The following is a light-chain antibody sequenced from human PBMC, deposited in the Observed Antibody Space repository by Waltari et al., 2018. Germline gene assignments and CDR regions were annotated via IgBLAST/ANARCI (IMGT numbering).Light chain of an antibody. CDR3: CTYAGSSTWV. V-gene: IGLV2-23*01. Sequence: QSALAQPASVSGSPGQSVTISCTGAGSDVGISNVVSWSQQHPGKAPKLMIYEAYKRPSGLSNRFSGSRSGNTASLTISGLQTDDEAEYYCCTYAGSSTWVFGGGTKLTVL. CDR2: EAY. CDR1: GSDVGISNV. J-gene: IGLJ3*02.